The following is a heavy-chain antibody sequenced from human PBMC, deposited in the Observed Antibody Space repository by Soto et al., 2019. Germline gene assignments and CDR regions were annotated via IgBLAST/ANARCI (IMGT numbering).Heavy chain of an antibody. CDR1: GFTVSSSY. CDR2: IYSGGST. Sequence: PGGSLRLSCAASGFTVSSSYMSWVRQAPGKGLEWVSVIYSGGSTYYADSVKGRFTISRDNSKNTLYLQMNSLRAEDTAVYYCAGGSGSYYKWDYYYMDVWGKGTTVTVSS. V-gene: IGHV3-66*01. D-gene: IGHD3-10*01. CDR3: AGGSGSYYKWDYYYMDV. J-gene: IGHJ6*03.